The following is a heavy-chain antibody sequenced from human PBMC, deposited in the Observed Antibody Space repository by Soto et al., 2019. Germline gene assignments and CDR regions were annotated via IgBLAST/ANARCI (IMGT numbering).Heavy chain of an antibody. CDR2: IWYDGSNK. CDR1: GFTFSSYG. D-gene: IGHD2-21*02. Sequence: QVQLVESGGGVVQPGRSLRLSCAASGFTFSSYGMHWVRQAPGKGLEWVAVIWYDGSNKYYADSVKGRFTISRDNSKNTLYLQMNSLRAEDTAVYYCARGSVVTRALGYWGQGTLVTVSS. CDR3: ARGSVVTRALGY. V-gene: IGHV3-33*01. J-gene: IGHJ4*02.